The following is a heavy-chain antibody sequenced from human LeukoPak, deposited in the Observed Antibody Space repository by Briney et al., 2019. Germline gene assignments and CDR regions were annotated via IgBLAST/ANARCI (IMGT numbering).Heavy chain of an antibody. CDR3: SRDYTTPPRGYYSRPSCPPHDLDI. V-gene: IGHV1-18*01. J-gene: IGHJ3*02. Sequence: SVKVSFKSSGYTFTSYGSSWVRQAPGQPLEGMGWIIADNGNTNYAQKLQGRVTMTTDTSTSTAYMAPRNLRSDDAAGYYFSRDYTTPPRGYYSRPSCPPHDLDIGRKGTM. D-gene: IGHD2-2*01. CDR2: IIADNGNT. CDR1: GYTFTSYG.